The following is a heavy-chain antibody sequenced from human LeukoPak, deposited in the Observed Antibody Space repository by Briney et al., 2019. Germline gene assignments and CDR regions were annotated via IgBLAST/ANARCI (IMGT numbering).Heavy chain of an antibody. CDR3: ARAGPPDYDFWSGHYVFDH. CDR2: IYYSGST. V-gene: IGHV4-59*01. CDR1: GVSISGYY. Sequence: PSETLSLTCTVSGVSISGYYWSWIRQPPGKGLEWVGNIYYSGSTNYNPSLKSRVTISVDTSKNQFSLKLSSVTAADTAVYYCARAGPPDYDFWSGHYVFDHWGQGTLVTVSS. J-gene: IGHJ4*02. D-gene: IGHD3-3*01.